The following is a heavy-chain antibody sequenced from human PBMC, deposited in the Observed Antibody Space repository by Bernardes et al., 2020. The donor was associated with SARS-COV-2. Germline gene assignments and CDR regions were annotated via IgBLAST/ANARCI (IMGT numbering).Heavy chain of an antibody. CDR3: ARFIAAAGMSFDY. D-gene: IGHD6-13*01. CDR2: INPNSGGT. V-gene: IGHV1-2*02. Sequence: ASVKVSCKASGYTFTGYYMHWVRQAPGQGLEWMGWINPNSGGTNYAQKFQGRVTMTRDTSISTAYMELSRLRSDDTAVYYCARFIAAAGMSFDYCGQGTLVTVSS. CDR1: GYTFTGYY. J-gene: IGHJ4*02.